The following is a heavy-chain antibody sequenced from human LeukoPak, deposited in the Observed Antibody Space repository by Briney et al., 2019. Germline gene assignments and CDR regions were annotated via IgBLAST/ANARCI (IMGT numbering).Heavy chain of an antibody. CDR1: GFSFSSYS. CDR2: ISSSSSTI. Sequence: PGGSLRLSCAASGFSFSSYSMNWVRQAPGKGLEWVSYISSSSSTIYYADSVKGRFTISRDNAKNSLYLQMNSLRAEDTAVYYCARGYSGGWYGSRPFPHDAFDIWGQGTMVTVSS. D-gene: IGHD6-19*01. CDR3: ARGYSGGWYGSRPFPHDAFDI. J-gene: IGHJ3*02. V-gene: IGHV3-48*01.